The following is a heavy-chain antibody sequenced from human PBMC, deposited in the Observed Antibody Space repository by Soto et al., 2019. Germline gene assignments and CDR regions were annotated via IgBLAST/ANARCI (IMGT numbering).Heavy chain of an antibody. CDR3: ASLERYSYGYARYYYYGMDV. Sequence: QVQLVQSGAEVKKPGSSVKVSCKASGGTFSSYAISWVRQAPGQGLEWMGGIIPIFGTANYAQKFQGRVTITADESTSTAYMELSSLRSEDTAVYYCASLERYSYGYARYYYYGMDVWGQGTTVTVSS. CDR1: GGTFSSYA. CDR2: IIPIFGTA. D-gene: IGHD5-18*01. J-gene: IGHJ6*02. V-gene: IGHV1-69*01.